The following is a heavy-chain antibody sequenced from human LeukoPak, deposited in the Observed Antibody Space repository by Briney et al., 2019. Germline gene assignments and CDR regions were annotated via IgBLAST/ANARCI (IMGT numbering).Heavy chain of an antibody. V-gene: IGHV1-46*04. J-gene: IGHJ5*02. CDR3: AGGFSSGWHLGTGFDP. CDR2: ISHRGHST. Sequence: ASVKVSCKASGYSFLNHDIHWVRQVPGQGLEWLGFISHRGHSTTHAQRLQGRASVTRDTSTSTVYMELNSLRSDDTAVYFCAGGFSSGWHLGTGFDPWGQGTLVTVSS. D-gene: IGHD3-22*01. CDR1: GYSFLNHD.